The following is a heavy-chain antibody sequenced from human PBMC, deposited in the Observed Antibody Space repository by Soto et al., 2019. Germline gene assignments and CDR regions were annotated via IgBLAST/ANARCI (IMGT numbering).Heavy chain of an antibody. Sequence: QVQLVQSGAEVQRPGASVKVSCKASGYTFTSYYIHWVRQAPGQGLEWMGIINPGGGSASYAQKLQGRVALTSDASTSTVYMELSSLRSEDAAVYYCERDTNVALTFHDYGMDVWGQGTTVTVSS. CDR2: INPGGGSA. J-gene: IGHJ6*02. V-gene: IGHV1-46*01. D-gene: IGHD2-8*01. CDR1: GYTFTSYY. CDR3: ERDTNVALTFHDYGMDV.